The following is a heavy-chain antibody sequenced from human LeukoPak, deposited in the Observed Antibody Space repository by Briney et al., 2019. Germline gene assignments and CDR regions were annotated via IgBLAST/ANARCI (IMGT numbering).Heavy chain of an antibody. V-gene: IGHV3-23*01. CDR1: GFDFSTYA. Sequence: PGGSLRLSCAASGFDFSTYAINWVRQAPGKGLEWVSSISTTSTYIFYADSVKGRFTISRDNSKNTLYLQMNSLRAEDTAVYYCAKEWTTVDRDAFDIWGQGTMVTVSS. D-gene: IGHD4-23*01. J-gene: IGHJ3*02. CDR2: ISTTSTYI. CDR3: AKEWTTVDRDAFDI.